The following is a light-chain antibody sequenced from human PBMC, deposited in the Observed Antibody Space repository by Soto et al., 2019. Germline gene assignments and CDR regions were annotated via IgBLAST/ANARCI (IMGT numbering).Light chain of an antibody. Sequence: QSALTQPASVSGSPGQSITISCTGTSSDVGGYNYVSWYQQHPGKVPKFMIYDVSNRPSGVSSRFSGSKSGNTASLTISGLQAEDEADYFCSSYTSTSTYVIFGEGTKVTVL. CDR3: SSYTSTSTYVI. CDR2: DVS. V-gene: IGLV2-14*01. CDR1: SSDVGGYNY. J-gene: IGLJ2*01.